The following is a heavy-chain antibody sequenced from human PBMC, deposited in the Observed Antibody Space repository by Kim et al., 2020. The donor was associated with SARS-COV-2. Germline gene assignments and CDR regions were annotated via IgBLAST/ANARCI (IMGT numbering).Heavy chain of an antibody. CDR3: AKFKGGTIVVYYFDY. CDR1: GFTFSTYA. J-gene: IGHJ4*02. V-gene: IGHV3-23*01. CDR2: ISGSGGST. D-gene: IGHD3-22*01. Sequence: GGSLRLSCAASGFTFSTYAMSWVRQAPGKGLEWVSAISGSGGSTYYADSVKGRFTISRDNSKNTLYLQMNSLRAEDTAVYYCAKFKGGTIVVYYFDYWGQGTLVTVSS.